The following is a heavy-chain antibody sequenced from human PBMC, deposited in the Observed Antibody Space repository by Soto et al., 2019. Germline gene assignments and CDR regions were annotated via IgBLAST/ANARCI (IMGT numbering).Heavy chain of an antibody. CDR2: ISGRGGGT. V-gene: IGHV3-23*01. CDR1: GFTLSSYA. Sequence: TGGCLRLSCVPSGFTLSSYALSWFRQAPWKVLERVSAISGRGGGTYYAAAVTGRWTTSRDNSQSTMVLQRSRLRAEERAVYSCAKERMNHNPVGDTFDIWGQGTMVAVSS. D-gene: IGHD1-26*01. J-gene: IGHJ3*02. CDR3: AKERMNHNPVGDTFDI.